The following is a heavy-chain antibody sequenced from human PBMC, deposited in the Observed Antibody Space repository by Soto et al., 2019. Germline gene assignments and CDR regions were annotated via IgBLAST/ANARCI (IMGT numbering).Heavy chain of an antibody. CDR1: GGSISSYY. J-gene: IGHJ3*02. CDR2: IYYNGCT. CDR3: AGRVEWPLDPLAI. V-gene: IGHV4-59*05. Sequence: SETLSLTCTVSGGSISSYYWSWIRQPPGKGLEWIGSIYYNGCTYYNPSLKSRVTISVDTSKNQFSLRLSSVTAADTAVFYCAGRVEWPLDPLAIWGQGTLVTVSS. D-gene: IGHD1-26*01.